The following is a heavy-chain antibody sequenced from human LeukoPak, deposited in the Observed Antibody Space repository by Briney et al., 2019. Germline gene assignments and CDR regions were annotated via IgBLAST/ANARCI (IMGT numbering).Heavy chain of an antibody. CDR2: IYYSGIT. CDR3: ARSYCSSNCCYRSLDY. CDR1: GGSISSDDYY. V-gene: IGHV4-30-4*08. J-gene: IGHJ4*02. D-gene: IGHD2-2*02. Sequence: PSETLSLTCTVSGGSISSDDYYWSWIRQPPGKGLEWIGYIYYSGITYYNPSLKSRVTISVDTSKNQFSLKLSSVTAADTAVYYCARSYCSSNCCYRSLDYWGQGTLVTVSS.